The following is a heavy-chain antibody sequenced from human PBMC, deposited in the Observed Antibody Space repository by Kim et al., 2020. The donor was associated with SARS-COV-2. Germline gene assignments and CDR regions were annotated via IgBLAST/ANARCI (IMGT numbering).Heavy chain of an antibody. CDR3: MGTGTYSY. D-gene: IGHD2-21*02. J-gene: IGHJ4*02. Sequence: GGSLRLSCVASGFPFSRYWMTWVRQAPGKGLEWVASIKGDGSGKHYVDSGKGRFTISRDNAMDSFYLQMNGLRVEDTAVYYCMGTGTYSYWGQGTLVTVSS. V-gene: IGHV3-7*01. CDR2: IKGDGSGK. CDR1: GFPFSRYW.